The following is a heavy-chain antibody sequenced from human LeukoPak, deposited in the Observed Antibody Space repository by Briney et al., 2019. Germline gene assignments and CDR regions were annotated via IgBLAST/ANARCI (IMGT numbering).Heavy chain of an antibody. D-gene: IGHD3-10*01. J-gene: IGHJ4*02. Sequence: SETLSLTCTVSGGSMTGYYWSWIRQPAGKGLEWIGRIYSSGSTNYNPSLKSRLTMSVDTSKNQFSLKLSSVTAADTAVYYCARHVRPLDSMVLGLINYWGQGTLVTVSS. V-gene: IGHV4-4*07. CDR1: GGSMTGYY. CDR2: IYSSGST. CDR3: ARHVRPLDSMVLGLINY.